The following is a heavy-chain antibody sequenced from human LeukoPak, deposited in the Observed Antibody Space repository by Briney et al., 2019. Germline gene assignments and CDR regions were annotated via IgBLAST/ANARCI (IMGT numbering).Heavy chain of an antibody. D-gene: IGHD6-19*01. CDR1: GFTFDDYA. Sequence: PGRSLRLSCAASGFTFDDYAMHWVRQAPGKGLEWVSGISWNSGSIGYADSVKGRFTISRDNAKNSLYLQMSSLRAEDTAVYYCAREGGSGWLNDAFDIWGQGTMVTVSS. CDR2: ISWNSGSI. CDR3: AREGGSGWLNDAFDI. V-gene: IGHV3-9*01. J-gene: IGHJ3*02.